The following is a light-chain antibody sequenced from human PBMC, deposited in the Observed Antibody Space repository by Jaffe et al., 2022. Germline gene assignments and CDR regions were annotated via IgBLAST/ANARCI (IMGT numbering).Light chain of an antibody. CDR2: DVS. V-gene: IGLV2-14*03. CDR1: SSDIGGYKY. Sequence: QSALTQPASVSGSPGQSITISCTGSSSDIGGYKYVSWYQQHPGKAPKLMIYDVSNRPSGVSTRFSGSKSGNTASLTISGLQAEDEANYYCSSYTSSSTQVFGGGTMLTVL. CDR3: SSYTSSSTQV. J-gene: IGLJ3*02.